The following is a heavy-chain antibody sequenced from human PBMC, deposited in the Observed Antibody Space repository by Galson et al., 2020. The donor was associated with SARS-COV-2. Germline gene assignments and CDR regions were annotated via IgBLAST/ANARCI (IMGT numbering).Heavy chain of an antibody. CDR3: ARDLTVTTGTSYYYYGMDV. J-gene: IGHJ6*02. Sequence: GGSLRLSCAASGFTFSSYSMNWVRQAPGQGLEWVSYISSSSSTIYYADSVTGRFTISRDNAKNSLYLQMNSLRAEDTAVYYCARDLTVTTGTSYYYYGMDVWGQGTTVTVSS. CDR1: GFTFSSYS. V-gene: IGHV3-48*01. D-gene: IGHD4-4*01. CDR2: ISSSSSTI.